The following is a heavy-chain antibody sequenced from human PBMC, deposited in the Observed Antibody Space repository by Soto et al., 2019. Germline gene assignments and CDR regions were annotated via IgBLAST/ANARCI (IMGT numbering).Heavy chain of an antibody. CDR2: ITRSSSER. J-gene: IGHJ4*02. V-gene: IGHV3-21*06. CDR3: ARDDGWLILDY. Sequence: EVQLVESGGGPVKPGGSLRLSCAASGFAFNNYSMNWVRQAPGKGLEWVAFITRSSSERYYAYSVRGRFTLSRDNDKNSLYLKMNSLSADDTAIDYCARDDGWLILDYWGQGTLVTVSS. D-gene: IGHD6-19*01. CDR1: GFAFNNYS.